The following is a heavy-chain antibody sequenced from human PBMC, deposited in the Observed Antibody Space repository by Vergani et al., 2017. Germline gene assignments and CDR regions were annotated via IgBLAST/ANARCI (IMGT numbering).Heavy chain of an antibody. CDR3: ARSRIYYGAGSPDY. D-gene: IGHD3-10*01. J-gene: IGHJ4*02. CDR1: GASISSNSYY. Sequence: QLQLQESGPGLVEPSETLSLTCTVSGASISSNSYYWGWVRQSPGKGLEWMGYVSFRGDTLYDPSVKGRMTISLNTSSNQFSLYLTSVTAADTAVYYCARSRIYYGAGSPDYWGQGTLVTVSS. CDR2: VSFRGDT. V-gene: IGHV4-61*05.